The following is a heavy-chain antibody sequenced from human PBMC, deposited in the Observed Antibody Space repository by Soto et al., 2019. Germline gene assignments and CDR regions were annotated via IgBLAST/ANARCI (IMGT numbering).Heavy chain of an antibody. D-gene: IGHD3-10*01. V-gene: IGHV4-59*08. CDR1: GGSISSYY. Sequence: QVQLQESGPGLVKPSETLSLTCTVSGGSISSYYWSWIRQPPGKGLEWIGYIYYSGSTKYNPSLKSRVTISVDTSKNQFSLKLSSVTAADTAVYYCARQENLWFGEFDYWGQGTLVTVSS. J-gene: IGHJ4*02. CDR3: ARQENLWFGEFDY. CDR2: IYYSGST.